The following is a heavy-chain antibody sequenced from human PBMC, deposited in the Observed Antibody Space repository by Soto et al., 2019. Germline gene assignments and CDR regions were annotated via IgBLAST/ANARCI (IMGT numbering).Heavy chain of an antibody. CDR1: GFTFSSYG. CDR3: AKAPIVGATTIFDY. V-gene: IGHV3-30*18. Sequence: QVQLVESGGGVVQPGRSLRLSCAASGFTFSSYGMHWVRQAPGKGLEWVAVISYDGSNKYYADSVKGRFTISRDNSKNTLYLQMNSLRAEDTAVYYCAKAPIVGATTIFDYWGQGTLVTVSS. D-gene: IGHD1-26*01. CDR2: ISYDGSNK. J-gene: IGHJ4*02.